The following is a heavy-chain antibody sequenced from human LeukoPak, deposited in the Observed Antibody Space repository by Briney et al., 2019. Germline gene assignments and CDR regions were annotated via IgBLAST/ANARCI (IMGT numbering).Heavy chain of an antibody. CDR2: IYYSGST. Sequence: PSETLSLTCTVSGGSISSGGYYWSWIRQHPGKGLEWIGYIYYSGSTYYNPSLKSRVTISVDTSKNQFSLKLSSVTAADTAVYYCARLKPDYGTLFDYWGQGTLVTVSS. V-gene: IGHV4-31*03. CDR3: ARLKPDYGTLFDY. J-gene: IGHJ4*02. D-gene: IGHD3-10*01. CDR1: GGSISSGGYY.